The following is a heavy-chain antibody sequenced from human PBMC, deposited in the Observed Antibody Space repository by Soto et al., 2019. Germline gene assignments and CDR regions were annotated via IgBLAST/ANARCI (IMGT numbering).Heavy chain of an antibody. D-gene: IGHD3-16*01. CDR1: GYKFTSYA. V-gene: IGHV1-3*01. CDR2: INAGNGNT. CDR3: AKGGRYLERSFEY. J-gene: IGHJ4*02. Sequence: QVQLVQSGADVKKPGASVKVSCKTSGYKFTSYAMHWVRQAPGQRLEWMGWINAGNGNTEYSQKFQGRVTITRDTSASIAKMELSSLRSEDTAVYYCAKGGRYLERSFEYWGQGTLVTVSS.